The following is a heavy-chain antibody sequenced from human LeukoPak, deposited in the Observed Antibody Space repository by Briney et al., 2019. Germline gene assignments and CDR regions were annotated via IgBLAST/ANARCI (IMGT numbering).Heavy chain of an antibody. Sequence: GGSLRLSCEASGFSFSDYYMSWIRQPPGKGLEWIAYIRSGATTIYYADSVKGRFTISRDDARNSLFLQMNSLRAEDTAIYYCATINFRPYWGQGTLVTVSS. V-gene: IGHV3-11*01. D-gene: IGHD1-1*01. J-gene: IGHJ4*02. CDR2: IRSGATTI. CDR1: GFSFSDYY. CDR3: ATINFRPY.